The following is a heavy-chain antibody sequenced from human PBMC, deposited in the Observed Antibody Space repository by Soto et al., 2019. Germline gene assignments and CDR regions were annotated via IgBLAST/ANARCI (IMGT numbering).Heavy chain of an antibody. CDR1: GYTFTSYG. J-gene: IGHJ5*02. CDR3: ALLSKGSGSYYLLDP. D-gene: IGHD3-10*01. V-gene: IGHV1-18*01. Sequence: QVQLVQSGAEVKKPGASVKVSCKASGYTFTSYGISWVRQAPGQGLEWMGWISAYNGNTNYAQKLQGSVTMTTDTSTSTAYMELRSLRSDDTAVYYCALLSKGSGSYYLLDPWGQGTLVTVSS. CDR2: ISAYNGNT.